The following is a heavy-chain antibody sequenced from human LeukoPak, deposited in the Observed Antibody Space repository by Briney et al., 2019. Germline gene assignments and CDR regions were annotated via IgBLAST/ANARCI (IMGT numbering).Heavy chain of an antibody. V-gene: IGHV4-59*01. CDR2: IYDSGGT. CDR3: AREGIVESFDI. D-gene: IGHD2-15*01. Sequence: SETLSLICTVSGGSISSYYWSWIRQPPGKGLEWIGYIYDSGGTNYNPYLKSRVTISVDTSKNQFSLKLSSVTAADTAVYYCAREGIVESFDIWGQGTMVTVSS. J-gene: IGHJ3*02. CDR1: GGSISSYY.